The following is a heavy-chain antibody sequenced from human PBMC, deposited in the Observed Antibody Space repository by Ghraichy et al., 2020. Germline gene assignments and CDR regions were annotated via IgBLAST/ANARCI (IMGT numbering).Heavy chain of an antibody. V-gene: IGHV4-34*01. Sequence: SETLSLTCAVYGGSFSGYYWSWIRQPPGKGLEWIGEINNSGSTNYNPSLKSRVTISVDTSKNQFSLKLSSVTAADTAVYYCARGSGRGWFLRYWGQGTMVTVSS. J-gene: IGHJ4*02. CDR2: INNSGST. CDR3: ARGSGRGWFLRY. CDR1: GGSFSGYY. D-gene: IGHD6-19*01.